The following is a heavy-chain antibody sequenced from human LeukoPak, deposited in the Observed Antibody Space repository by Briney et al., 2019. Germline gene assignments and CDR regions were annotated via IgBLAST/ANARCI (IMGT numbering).Heavy chain of an antibody. D-gene: IGHD2-2*01. J-gene: IGHJ5*02. CDR3: ARIKTISTNWFDP. Sequence: TLSLTCTVSGGSISSGSYYWSWIRQPAGKGLEWIGRIYTSGSTNYNPSLKSRVTISVGTSKNQFSLKLSSVTAADTAVYYCARIKTISTNWFDPWGQGTLVTVSS. V-gene: IGHV4-61*02. CDR2: IYTSGST. CDR1: GGSISSGSYY.